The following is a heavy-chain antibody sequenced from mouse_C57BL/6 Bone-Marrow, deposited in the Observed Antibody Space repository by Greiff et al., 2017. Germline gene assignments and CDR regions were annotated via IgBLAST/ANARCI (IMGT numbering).Heavy chain of an antibody. CDR2: INPSNGGT. J-gene: IGHJ2*01. V-gene: IGHV1-53*01. Sequence: VQLQQPGTELVKPGASVKLSCKASGYTFTSYWMHWVKQRPGQGLEWIGNINPSNGGTNYNEKFKSKAKLTVDKSSRTAYMQLSSLTSEDSAFYFCERKGATGRHGYYFDYWGQGTTLTVSS. D-gene: IGHD6-1*01. CDR1: GYTFTSYW. CDR3: ERKGATGRHGYYFDY.